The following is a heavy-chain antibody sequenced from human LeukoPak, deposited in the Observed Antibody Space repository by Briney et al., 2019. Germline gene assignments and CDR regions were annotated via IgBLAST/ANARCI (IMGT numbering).Heavy chain of an antibody. CDR1: GFTFSSYA. J-gene: IGHJ4*02. Sequence: GGSLRLSCAASGFTFSSYAMSWVRQAPGKGLEWVSGISGSGGTTYYADTVKGPFTISRDNSKNTLYLQMNSLRAEDTAVYYCAKSPIPGIAVTGRYFDYWGQGTLVTVSS. D-gene: IGHD6-19*01. V-gene: IGHV3-23*01. CDR3: AKSPIPGIAVTGRYFDY. CDR2: ISGSGGTT.